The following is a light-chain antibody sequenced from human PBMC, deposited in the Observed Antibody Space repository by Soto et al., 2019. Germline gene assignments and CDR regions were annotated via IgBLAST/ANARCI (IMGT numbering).Light chain of an antibody. V-gene: IGKV3-20*01. CDR2: SAS. CDR3: QQFNNSPLT. CDR1: QSLRNNY. J-gene: IGKJ4*01. Sequence: EIVLMQSPGTLSLSPGERATLSCRASQSLRNNYLAWYQQKPGQTPRLLIHSASSRATGIPDRFSGSGSGTDFTLTISRLEPEDFAVYYCQQFNNSPLTFGGGTKVEIK.